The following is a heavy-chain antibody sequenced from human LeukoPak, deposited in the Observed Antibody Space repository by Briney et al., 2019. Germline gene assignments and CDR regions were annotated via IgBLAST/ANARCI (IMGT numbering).Heavy chain of an antibody. CDR1: GFTFSDYY. CDR2: ITNSGSAM. J-gene: IGHJ4*02. CDR3: ARIRPASGSGGLLEY. V-gene: IGHV3-11*01. D-gene: IGHD2-15*01. Sequence: GGSLRLSCAASGFTFSDYYMSWIRQAPGKGLEWVSYITNSGSAMYYADSVKGRFTISRDNAKKSLYLQMNSLRAEDTAIYYCARIRPASGSGGLLEYWGQGTLVTVSS.